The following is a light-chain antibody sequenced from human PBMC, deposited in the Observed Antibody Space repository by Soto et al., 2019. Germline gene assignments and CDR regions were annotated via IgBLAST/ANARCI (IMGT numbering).Light chain of an antibody. V-gene: IGKV3-11*01. CDR2: DAS. CDR1: QSISSY. J-gene: IGKJ3*01. Sequence: EIVLTQSPATLSLSPGERATLSCRASQSISSYLAWYQQKPDQAPRRLIYDASNRATGIPARFSVSGSGTDFSLTISSLEPEDFAVYYCQQRSTWPFTFGPETKVDIK. CDR3: QQRSTWPFT.